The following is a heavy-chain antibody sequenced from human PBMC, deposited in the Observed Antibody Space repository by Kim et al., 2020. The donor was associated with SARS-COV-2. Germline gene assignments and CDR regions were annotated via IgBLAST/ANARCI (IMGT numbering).Heavy chain of an antibody. CDR2: FTGSGGGS. CDR1: GFIFSSYA. CDR3: AKESEEGGWYNH. Sequence: GGSLRLSCAASGFIFSSYAMSWVRHAPGKGLEWVSGFTGSGGGSYYADSVKGRFTISRDSSKNTLYLQMNSLRAEDTAIYYCAKESEEGGWYNHWGQGTLVTVSS. J-gene: IGHJ5*02. D-gene: IGHD2-15*01. V-gene: IGHV3-23*01.